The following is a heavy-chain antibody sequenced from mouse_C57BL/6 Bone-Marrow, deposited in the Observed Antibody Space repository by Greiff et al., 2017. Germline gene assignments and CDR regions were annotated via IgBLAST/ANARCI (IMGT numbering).Heavy chain of an antibody. Sequence: DVMLVESGGDLVKPGGSLKLSCAASGFTFSSYGMSWVRQTPDKRLEWVATISSGGSYTYYPDSVKGRFTISRDNAKNTLYLQMSSLKSEDTAMYYCARHGYDGHYFDYWGQGTTLTVSS. J-gene: IGHJ2*01. CDR3: ARHGYDGHYFDY. CDR2: ISSGGSYT. CDR1: GFTFSSYG. V-gene: IGHV5-6*02. D-gene: IGHD2-2*01.